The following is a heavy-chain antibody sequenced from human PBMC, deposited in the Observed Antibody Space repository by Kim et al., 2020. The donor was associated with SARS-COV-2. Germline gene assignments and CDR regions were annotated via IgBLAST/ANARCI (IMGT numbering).Heavy chain of an antibody. Sequence: SVKVSCKASGGTFSSYAISWVRQAPGQGLEWMGGIIPIFGTANYAQKFQGRVTITADESTSTAYMELSSLRSEDTAVYYCARDLYRDYYYYGMDVWGQGTTVTVSS. D-gene: IGHD2-2*02. J-gene: IGHJ6*02. CDR3: ARDLYRDYYYYGMDV. V-gene: IGHV1-69*13. CDR1: GGTFSSYA. CDR2: IIPIFGTA.